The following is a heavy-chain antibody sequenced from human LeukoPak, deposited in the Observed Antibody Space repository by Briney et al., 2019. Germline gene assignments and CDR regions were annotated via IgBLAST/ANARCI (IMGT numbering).Heavy chain of an antibody. J-gene: IGHJ4*02. V-gene: IGHV1-18*01. CDR1: GYTFTSYG. D-gene: IGHD2-15*01. CDR2: ISAYNGNT. Sequence: ASVKVSCKASGYTFTSYGISWVRQAPGQGLEWMGLISAYNGNTNYAQKLQGRVTMTTDTSTSTAYMELSSLRSEDTAVYYCATPRDCSGGSCYSGYDYWGQGTLVTVSS. CDR3: ATPRDCSGGSCYSGYDY.